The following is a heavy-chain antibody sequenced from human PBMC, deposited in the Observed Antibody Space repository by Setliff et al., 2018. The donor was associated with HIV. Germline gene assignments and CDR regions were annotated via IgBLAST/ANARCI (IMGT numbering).Heavy chain of an antibody. Sequence: PSETLSLTCSVSGVSVGSGDYYWHWIRQHPEKALEWIGYIFHSGDTYYNPSLKSRISMSVHTSKNQFSLELTSLTAADTAVYYCATRPRTAARPFDYWGQGMLVTVSS. J-gene: IGHJ4*02. D-gene: IGHD6-6*01. CDR3: ATRPRTAARPFDY. CDR2: IFHSGDT. V-gene: IGHV4-31*03. CDR1: GVSVGSGDYY.